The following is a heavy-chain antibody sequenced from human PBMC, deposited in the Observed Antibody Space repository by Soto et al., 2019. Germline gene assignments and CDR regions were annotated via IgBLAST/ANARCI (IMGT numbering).Heavy chain of an antibody. V-gene: IGHV5-10-1*01. CDR3: ASHYDFWSGYYYYYGMDV. D-gene: IGHD3-3*01. J-gene: IGHJ6*02. Sequence: GESLKISCKGSGYIFTSYWISCFLQMPVKVLEWMGRIDPSDPYTNYSPSFQGHVTISADKSISTAYLQWSSLKASDTAMYYCASHYDFWSGYYYYYGMDVWGQGTTVTVSS. CDR2: IDPSDPYT. CDR1: GYIFTSYW.